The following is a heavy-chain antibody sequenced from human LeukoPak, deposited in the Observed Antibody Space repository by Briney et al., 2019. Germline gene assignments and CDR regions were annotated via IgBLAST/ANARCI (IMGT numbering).Heavy chain of an antibody. CDR2: INPSGGST. D-gene: IGHD5-24*01. CDR1: GYTFTGYY. Sequence: ASVKVSCKASGYTFTGYYMHWVRQAPGQGLEWMGIINPSGGSTSYAQKFQGRVTMTRDTSTSTVYMELSSLRSEDTAVYYCARALGRWLQFDAFDIWGQGTMVTVSS. J-gene: IGHJ3*02. V-gene: IGHV1-46*01. CDR3: ARALGRWLQFDAFDI.